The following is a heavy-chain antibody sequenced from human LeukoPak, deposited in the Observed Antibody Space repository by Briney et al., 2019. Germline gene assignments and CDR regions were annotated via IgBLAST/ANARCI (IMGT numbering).Heavy chain of an antibody. CDR3: ARDLGITADGNYFDY. CDR1: GFTFSDYG. Sequence: GGSLRLSCIASGFTFSDYGMHWVRQAPGKGLEWVAVIWYDGSNKYYADSVEGRFTVSRDNSKYTLNLQMNSLRAEDTAVYYCARDLGITADGNYFDYWGQGTLVTVSS. CDR2: IWYDGSNK. V-gene: IGHV3-33*08. J-gene: IGHJ4*02. D-gene: IGHD6-13*01.